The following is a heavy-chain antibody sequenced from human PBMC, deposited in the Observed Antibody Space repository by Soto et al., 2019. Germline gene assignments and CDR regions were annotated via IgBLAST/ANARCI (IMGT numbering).Heavy chain of an antibody. V-gene: IGHV5-10-1*01. J-gene: IGHJ4*02. CDR3: ARNLGEQWLDFDY. D-gene: IGHD6-19*01. CDR2: IDPSDSYT. Sequence: GESLKISCKGFGYTFTNYWINWVRQMPGKGLEWMGRIDPSDSYTDYSPSFQGHVTISADKSINTAFLEWSSLKASDTAMYYCARNLGEQWLDFDYWGQGTLVTVYS. CDR1: GYTFTNYW.